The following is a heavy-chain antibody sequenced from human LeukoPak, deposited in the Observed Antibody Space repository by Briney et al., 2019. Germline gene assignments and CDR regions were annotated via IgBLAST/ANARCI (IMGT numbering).Heavy chain of an antibody. CDR1: GYTFTGYY. Sequence: ASVKVSCKASGYTFTGYYMHWVRQAPGQGLEWMGWINPNSGGTNYAQKFQGRVTMTRDTSISTAYMELSRLRSDDTAVYYCARACSSTYYDFWSGYGPQAFDIWGQGTMVTVSS. V-gene: IGHV1-2*02. D-gene: IGHD3-3*01. CDR3: ARACSSTYYDFWSGYGPQAFDI. J-gene: IGHJ3*02. CDR2: INPNSGGT.